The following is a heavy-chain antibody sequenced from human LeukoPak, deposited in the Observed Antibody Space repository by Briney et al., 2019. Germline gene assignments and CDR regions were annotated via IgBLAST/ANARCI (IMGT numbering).Heavy chain of an antibody. Sequence: GGSLRLSYAASGFTFSSYDMNWVRQAPGKGLEWVAHIPTSGAGIYYADSVKGRFTISRDNAKNSLFLQMNTLRGEDTAVYYCARDGDTTRLLKNYFDCWGQGTLVTVSS. CDR2: IPTSGAGI. D-gene: IGHD5-18*01. J-gene: IGHJ4*02. V-gene: IGHV3-48*03. CDR3: ARDGDTTRLLKNYFDC. CDR1: GFTFSSYD.